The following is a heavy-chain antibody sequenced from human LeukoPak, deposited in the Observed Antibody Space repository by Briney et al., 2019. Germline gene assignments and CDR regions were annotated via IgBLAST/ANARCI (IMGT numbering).Heavy chain of an antibody. CDR1: GGTFSSYA. D-gene: IGHD3-9*01. CDR3: ARNVLRYFDRSYYYYYYMDV. J-gene: IGHJ6*03. CDR2: IIPNFVTA. V-gene: IGHV1-69*13. Sequence: SVKVSCKASGGTFSSYAISWVRQAPGQGLEWMGGIIPNFVTANYAQKFQGGVTITADESTSTAYMELSSLRSEDTAVYYCARNVLRYFDRSYYYYYYMDVWGKGTTVTVSS.